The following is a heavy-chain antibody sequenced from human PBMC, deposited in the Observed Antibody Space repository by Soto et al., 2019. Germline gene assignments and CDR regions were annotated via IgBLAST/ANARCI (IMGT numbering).Heavy chain of an antibody. CDR2: MSPKNGDT. CDR1: GYSFDIYD. J-gene: IGHJ6*02. D-gene: IGHD1-1*01. CDR3: ARGVDAGMDV. Sequence: QVQLVQSGAEVKKPGASVKVSCQASGYSFDIYDINWVRQATGQGPEWMGWMSPKNGDTGYAQKFQGRVTMTRDTSISTAYMELSSLISEDTAVYYCARGVDAGMDVWGQGTTVTVSS. V-gene: IGHV1-8*01.